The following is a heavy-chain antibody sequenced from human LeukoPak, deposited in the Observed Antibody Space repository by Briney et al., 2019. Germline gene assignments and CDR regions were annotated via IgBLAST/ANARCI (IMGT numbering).Heavy chain of an antibody. D-gene: IGHD6-13*01. CDR1: GFTFDDYA. Sequence: GGSLRLSCAASGFTFDDYAMHWVRQAPGKGLEWVSGISWNGGSIGYADSVKGRFTISRGNAKNSLYLQMNSLRAEDTALYYCAKDSLREIAAAGTSWGQGTLVTVSS. J-gene: IGHJ4*02. V-gene: IGHV3-9*01. CDR3: AKDSLREIAAAGTS. CDR2: ISWNGGSI.